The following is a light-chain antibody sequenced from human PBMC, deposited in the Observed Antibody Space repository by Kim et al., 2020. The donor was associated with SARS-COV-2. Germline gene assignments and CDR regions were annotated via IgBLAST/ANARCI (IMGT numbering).Light chain of an antibody. Sequence: PGERATLSCRASQAVTSGYFAWYQQKPGRAPRLLIYGASTRATGIPDRFSVSGSGTDFTLTISRLEHEDFAVYYCQQYNRSPWMFGQGTKV. V-gene: IGKV3-20*01. J-gene: IGKJ1*01. CDR3: QQYNRSPWM. CDR2: GAS. CDR1: QAVTSGY.